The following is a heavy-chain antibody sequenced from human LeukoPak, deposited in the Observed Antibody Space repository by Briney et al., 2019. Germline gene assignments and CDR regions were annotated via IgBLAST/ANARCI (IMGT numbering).Heavy chain of an antibody. CDR2: IIPIFGTA. CDR1: GGTFSSYA. V-gene: IGHV1-69*01. D-gene: IGHD5-12*01. Sequence: SVKVSCKASGGTFSSYAVSWVRQAHGQGLEWMGGIIPIFGTANYAQKFQGRVTITADESTSTAYMELSSLRSEDTAVYYCARNIVAHDYDYFDYWGQGTLVTVSS. J-gene: IGHJ4*02. CDR3: ARNIVAHDYDYFDY.